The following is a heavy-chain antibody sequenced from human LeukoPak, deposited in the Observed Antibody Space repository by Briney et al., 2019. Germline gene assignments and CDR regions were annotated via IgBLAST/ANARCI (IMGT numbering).Heavy chain of an antibody. V-gene: IGHV3-23*01. CDR2: ISGGGDST. Sequence: GRSLRLSCAASGFTFSDYAMTWVRQTPGKGLEWVTVISGGGDSTDYADSMKGRFTISRDNSKNTLYLQMNSLRAEDTALYYCAKLGCTGTIGYANYWGQGTLVTVSS. CDR3: AKLGCTGTIGYANY. CDR1: GFTFSDYA. J-gene: IGHJ4*02. D-gene: IGHD2-2*01.